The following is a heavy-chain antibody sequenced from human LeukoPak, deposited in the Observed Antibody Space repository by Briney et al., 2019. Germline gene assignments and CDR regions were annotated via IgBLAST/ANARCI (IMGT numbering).Heavy chain of an antibody. CDR1: GGTFSSYA. CDR2: IIPIFGTA. D-gene: IGHD4-11*01. CDR3: ARLDYSNYANWFDP. J-gene: IGHJ5*02. V-gene: IGHV1-69*01. Sequence: SVKVSFKASGGTFSSYAISWVRQAPGQGLEWMGGIIPIFGTANYAQKFQGRVTITADESTSTAYMELSSLRSEDTAVYYCARLDYSNYANWFDPWGQGTLVTVS.